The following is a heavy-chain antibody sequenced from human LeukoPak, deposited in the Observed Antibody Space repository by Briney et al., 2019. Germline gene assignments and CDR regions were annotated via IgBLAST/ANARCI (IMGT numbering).Heavy chain of an antibody. CDR1: GYTFTSYG. J-gene: IGHJ6*03. V-gene: IGHV1-18*01. CDR2: ISAYNGNT. Sequence: ASVKVSCKASGYTFTSYGISWVRQAPGQGLEWMGWISAYNGNTNYAQKLQGRVTMTTDTSTSTAYMELSRLRSGDTAVYYCARRIHSGALYYYYYYMDVWGKGTTVTISS. CDR3: ARRIHSGALYYYYYYMDV. D-gene: IGHD5-12*01.